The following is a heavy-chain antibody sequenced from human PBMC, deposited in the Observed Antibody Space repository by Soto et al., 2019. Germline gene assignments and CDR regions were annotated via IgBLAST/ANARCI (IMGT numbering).Heavy chain of an antibody. V-gene: IGHV3-74*01. J-gene: IGHJ3*02. Sequence: EVQLVESGGGLVQPGGSLRLSCAASGFTFSSYCMHWVRQAPGEGLVWVSCINIDGSSTSYADSVKGRFTISRDNAKNTLYLLMNRLRAEEAAIYDCEKFRVPIWGHGTMVTVST. CDR3: EKFRVPI. CDR1: GFTFSSYC. D-gene: IGHD3-10*01. CDR2: INIDGSST.